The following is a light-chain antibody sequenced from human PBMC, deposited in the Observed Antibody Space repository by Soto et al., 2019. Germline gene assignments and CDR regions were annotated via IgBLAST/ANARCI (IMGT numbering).Light chain of an antibody. J-gene: IGLJ2*01. CDR3: SSYTSSSTLV. CDR2: EVS. V-gene: IGLV2-14*01. Sequence: QSALIQPASVSGSPGQSITISCTGTISDVGGYNYVSWYQHHPGKAPELMIYEVSNRPSGVSNRFSGSKSGNTASLTISGLQAEDEADYYCSSYTSSSTLVFGGGTKLTVL. CDR1: ISDVGGYNY.